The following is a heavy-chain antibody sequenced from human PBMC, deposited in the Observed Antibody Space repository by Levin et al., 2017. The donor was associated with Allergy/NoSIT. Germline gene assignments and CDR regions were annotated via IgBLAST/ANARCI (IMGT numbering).Heavy chain of an antibody. V-gene: IGHV5-51*01. Sequence: AASVKVSCKGSGYNFASYWIGWVRQMPGKGLEWMGIIYPGDSDTRYSPSFQGQVTISADKSISTAYLQWSSLKASDTAMYYCARTMRTVTTDGFDIWGQGTMVTVSS. D-gene: IGHD4-17*01. CDR2: IYPGDSDT. CDR1: GYNFASYW. CDR3: ARTMRTVTTDGFDI. J-gene: IGHJ3*02.